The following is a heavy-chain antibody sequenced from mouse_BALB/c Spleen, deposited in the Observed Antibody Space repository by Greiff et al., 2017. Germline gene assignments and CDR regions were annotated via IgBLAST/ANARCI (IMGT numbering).Heavy chain of an antibody. Sequence: EVKVEESGPGLVKPSQSLSLTCPVTGYSITSGYYWNWIRQFPGNKLEWMGYISYDGSNNYNPSLKNRIPITRDTSKNQFFLKLNSVTTEDTATYYCARSYYDYDDGYWYFDVWGAETTVTVSS. J-gene: IGHJ1*01. V-gene: IGHV3-6*02. CDR2: ISYDGSN. CDR1: GYSITSGYY. D-gene: IGHD2-4*01. CDR3: ARSYYDYDDGYWYFDV.